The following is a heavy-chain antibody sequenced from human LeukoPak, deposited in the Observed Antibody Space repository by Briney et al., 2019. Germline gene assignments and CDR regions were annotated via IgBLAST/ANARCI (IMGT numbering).Heavy chain of an antibody. Sequence: GSSLRLSCAASGLTFSNYVMHGVPNAPGKGRGWGAVISYDGSYKYYAQPVKGRFTIPRNKSKNQLNLPQNSLRTDDTAGYSCARVAGNRAIDYWGQGTLVTVS. CDR3: ARVAGNRAIDY. CDR2: ISYDGSYK. J-gene: IGHJ4*02. V-gene: IGHV3-30-3*01. CDR1: GLTFSNYV. D-gene: IGHD2/OR15-2a*01.